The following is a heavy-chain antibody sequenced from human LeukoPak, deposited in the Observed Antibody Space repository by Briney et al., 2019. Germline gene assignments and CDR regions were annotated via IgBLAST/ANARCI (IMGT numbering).Heavy chain of an antibody. CDR2: INPNSGGT. CDR1: GYTFTGFY. Sequence: GASVKVSCKASGYTFTGFYMHWVRQAPGQGLEWMGWINPNSGGTNYAQEFQGWVTMTRDTSISTAYMELSRLRSDDTAVYYCARQSRYSSSLHYWGQGTLVTVSS. J-gene: IGHJ4*02. V-gene: IGHV1-2*04. CDR3: ARQSRYSSSLHY. D-gene: IGHD6-13*01.